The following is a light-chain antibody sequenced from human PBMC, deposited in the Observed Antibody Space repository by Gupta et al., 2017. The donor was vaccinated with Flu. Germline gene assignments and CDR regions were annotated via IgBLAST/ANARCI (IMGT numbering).Light chain of an antibody. CDR1: SGSIGLNY. J-gene: IGLJ2*01. CDR3: QSYEV. V-gene: IGLV6-57*01. Sequence: SPGKTVTISCTRSSGSIGLNYVQWYHQRPGTSPKNVIYEDDQRPSGVPDRFSGSIDRSSNSASLTIAGMKTEDEAADYCQSYEVFGGGTKLTVL. CDR2: EDD.